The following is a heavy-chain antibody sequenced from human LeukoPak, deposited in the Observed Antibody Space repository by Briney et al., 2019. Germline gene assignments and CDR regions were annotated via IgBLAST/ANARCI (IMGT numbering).Heavy chain of an antibody. Sequence: ASVKVSCKASGYMFEGYYMTWVRQAPGQGLEWMGWISGYNGKTNYAQKFQDRVTMTTDTSTRTVYLELRSLRPDDTAVYFCTRTHGYFSTTRYFDYWGQGALVIVTS. D-gene: IGHD1-26*01. J-gene: IGHJ4*02. CDR2: ISGYNGKT. V-gene: IGHV1-18*01. CDR1: GYMFEGYY. CDR3: TRTHGYFSTTRYFDY.